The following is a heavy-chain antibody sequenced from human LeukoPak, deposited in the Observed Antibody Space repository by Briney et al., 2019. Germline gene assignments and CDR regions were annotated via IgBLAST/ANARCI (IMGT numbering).Heavy chain of an antibody. CDR3: ARSRRQGLGYYGMDV. CDR2: IYHSGST. Sequence: SETLSLTCTVSGYSISSGYYWGWIRQPPGKGLEWIGSIYHSGSTYYNPSLKSRVTISVDTSKNQFSLSLSSVTAADTAVYYCARSRRQGLGYYGMDVWGQGPTVTVSS. J-gene: IGHJ6*02. V-gene: IGHV4-38-2*02. D-gene: IGHD3/OR15-3a*01. CDR1: GYSISSGYY.